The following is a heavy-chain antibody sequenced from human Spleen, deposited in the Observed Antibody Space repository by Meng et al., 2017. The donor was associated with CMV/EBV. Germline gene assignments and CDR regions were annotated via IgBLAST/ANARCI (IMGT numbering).Heavy chain of an antibody. V-gene: IGHV1-69*05. CDR2: ILPIFGTA. CDR3: AREGGLGTTRIFDP. D-gene: IGHD4-11*01. Sequence: KASGATFSSFAISWVRQAPGQGLEWMGGILPIFGTANYAQRLQGRVTITTDESTNTAYMELRRLRYEDTAMYYCAREGGLGTTRIFDPWGQGTLVTVSS. CDR1: GATFSSFA. J-gene: IGHJ5*02.